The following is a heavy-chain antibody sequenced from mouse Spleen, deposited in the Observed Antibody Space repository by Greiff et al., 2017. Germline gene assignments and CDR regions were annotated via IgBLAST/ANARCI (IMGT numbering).Heavy chain of an antibody. CDR3: ARKTARATTFDY. Sequence: QVQLQQPGAELVKPGASVKLSCKASGYTFTSYWMQWVKQRPGQGLEWIGEIDPSDSYTNYNQKFKGKATLTVDTSSSTAYMQLSSLTSEDSAVYYCARKTARATTFDYWGQGTTLTVSS. D-gene: IGHD3-2*01. CDR1: GYTFTSYW. CDR2: IDPSDSYT. J-gene: IGHJ2*01. V-gene: IGHV1-50*01.